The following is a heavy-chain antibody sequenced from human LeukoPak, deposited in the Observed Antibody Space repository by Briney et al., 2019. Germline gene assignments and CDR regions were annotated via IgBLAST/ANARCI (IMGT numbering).Heavy chain of an antibody. J-gene: IGHJ6*03. D-gene: IGHD6-13*01. CDR1: GYSISSGYY. CDR2: IYHSGST. CDR3: ARGSIAAGSMRYMDV. V-gene: IGHV4-38-2*02. Sequence: SETLSLTCTVSGYSISSGYYWGWIRQPPGKGLEWIGSIYHSGSTYYNPSLKSRVTISVDTSKNQFSLKLSSVTAADTAVYYCARGSIAAGSMRYMDVWGKGTTVTVSS.